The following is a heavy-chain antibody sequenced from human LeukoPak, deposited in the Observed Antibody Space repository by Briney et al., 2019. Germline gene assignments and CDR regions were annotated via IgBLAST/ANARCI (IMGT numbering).Heavy chain of an antibody. CDR3: ARSDSSGRYGGYYYYYTDV. CDR1: GYTFTSYG. V-gene: IGHV1-18*01. D-gene: IGHD6-19*01. CDR2: ISAYNGNT. Sequence: ASVKVSCKASGYTFTSYGFTWVRQAPGQGLEWMGWISAYNGNTNYAQKLQGRVTMTTDTSTSTAYMELRSLRSDDTAVYHCARSDSSGRYGGYYYYYTDVWGKGTTVTVSS. J-gene: IGHJ6*03.